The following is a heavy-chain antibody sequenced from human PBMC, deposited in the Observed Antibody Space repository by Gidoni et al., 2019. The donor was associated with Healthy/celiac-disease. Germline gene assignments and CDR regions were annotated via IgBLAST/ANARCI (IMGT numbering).Heavy chain of an antibody. V-gene: IGHV3-30*04. CDR2: ISYDGSNK. J-gene: IGHJ4*02. D-gene: IGHD1-26*01. CDR3: VWELLKGSDY. CDR1: GFTFSSYA. Sequence: QVQLVESGGGVVQPGRSLRLSCAASGFTFSSYAMHWVRQAPGKGLEWVAVISYDGSNKYYADSVKGRFTISRDNSKNTLYLQMNSLRAEDTAVYYCVWELLKGSDYWGQGTLVTVSS.